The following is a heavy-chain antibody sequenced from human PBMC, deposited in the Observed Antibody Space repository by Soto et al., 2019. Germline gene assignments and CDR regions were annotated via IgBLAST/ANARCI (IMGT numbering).Heavy chain of an antibody. V-gene: IGHV1-69*08. D-gene: IGHD6-13*01. J-gene: IGHJ6*03. CDR3: ARDQGGAAEGYMDV. CDR2: IIPILGIA. Sequence: QVQLVQSGAEVKKPGSSVKVSCKASGGTFSSYTISWVRQAPGQGLEWMGRIIPILGIANYAQKFRGRVTITADKSTSTAYMELSSLRSEDTAVYYCARDQGGAAEGYMDVWGKGTTVTVSS. CDR1: GGTFSSYT.